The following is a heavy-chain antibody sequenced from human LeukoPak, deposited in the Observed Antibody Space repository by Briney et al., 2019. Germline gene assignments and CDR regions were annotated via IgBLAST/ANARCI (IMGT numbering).Heavy chain of an antibody. J-gene: IGHJ4*02. CDR1: GFTFSSYS. CDR3: ARVAGYYDSSGYPYYFDY. D-gene: IGHD3-22*01. Sequence: AGGSLRLSCAASGFTFSSYSMNWVRQAPGKGLEWVPSISSSSSYIYYADSVKGRFTISRDNAKNSLYLQMNSLRAENTAVYYRARVAGYYDSSGYPYYFDYWGQGTLVTVSS. V-gene: IGHV3-21*01. CDR2: ISSSSSYI.